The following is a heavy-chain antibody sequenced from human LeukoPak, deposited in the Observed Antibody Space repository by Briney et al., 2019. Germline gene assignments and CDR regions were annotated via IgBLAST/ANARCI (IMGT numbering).Heavy chain of an antibody. CDR2: IYYSGST. Sequence: SETLSLTCTVSGGSISSYYWSWIRQPLGKGLEWIGYIYYSGSTNYNPSLKSRVTISVDTSKNQFSLKLSSVTAADTAVYYCASHSDILTGYYFDYWGQGTLVTVSS. V-gene: IGHV4-59*12. J-gene: IGHJ4*02. D-gene: IGHD3-9*01. CDR3: ASHSDILTGYYFDY. CDR1: GGSISSYY.